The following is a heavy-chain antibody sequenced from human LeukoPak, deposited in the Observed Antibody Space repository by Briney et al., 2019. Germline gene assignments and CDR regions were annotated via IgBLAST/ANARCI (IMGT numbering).Heavy chain of an antibody. D-gene: IGHD3/OR15-3a*01. J-gene: IGHJ4*02. CDR2: IYHSGNT. V-gene: IGHV4-38-2*01. Sequence: PSETLSLTCSVSGYSISSGYYWGWIRQPPGKGLEWIGSIYHSGNTFYNPSLKSRVTMSIDMSENHFSLKLSSVTASDTAVYFCARLSYSFWTGDYWGQGILVTVSS. CDR1: GYSISSGYY. CDR3: ARLSYSFWTGDY.